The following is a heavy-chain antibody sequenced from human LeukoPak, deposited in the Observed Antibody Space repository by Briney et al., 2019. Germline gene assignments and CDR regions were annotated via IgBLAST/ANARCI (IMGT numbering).Heavy chain of an antibody. J-gene: IGHJ4*02. Sequence: PGGPLRLSCAASGFTFSSYAMHWVRQAPGKGLEWVAVISYDGSNKYYADSVKGRFTISRDNSKNTLYLQMNSLRAEDTAVYYCARDRAAAGLFDYWGQGTLVTVSS. V-gene: IGHV3-30-3*01. D-gene: IGHD6-13*01. CDR2: ISYDGSNK. CDR1: GFTFSSYA. CDR3: ARDRAAAGLFDY.